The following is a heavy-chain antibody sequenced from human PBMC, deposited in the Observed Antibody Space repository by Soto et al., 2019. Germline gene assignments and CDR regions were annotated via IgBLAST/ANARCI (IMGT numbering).Heavy chain of an antibody. CDR1: GGSISSGGYY. J-gene: IGHJ5*02. D-gene: IGHD3-3*01. CDR2: IYYSGST. Sequence: SETLSLTCTVSGGSISSGGYYWSWIRQHPGKGLEWIGYIYYSGSTYYNPSLKSRVTISVDTSKNQFSLKLSSVTAADTAVYYCAREIRFFGVVNINWFDPWGQGTLVTVSS. V-gene: IGHV4-31*03. CDR3: AREIRFFGVVNINWFDP.